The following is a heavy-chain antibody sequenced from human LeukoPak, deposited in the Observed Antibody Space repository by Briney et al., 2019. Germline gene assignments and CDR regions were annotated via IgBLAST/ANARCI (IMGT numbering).Heavy chain of an antibody. CDR2: IGAGSEIT. D-gene: IGHD3-22*01. CDR1: EFTFSSYV. Sequence: GGSLRLSCAASEFTFSSYVMNWVRQAPGKGLEWVSTIGAGSEITYFADSVKGRFTISRDNAKNSLYLQMNSLRAEDTAVYYCAREGYSSGSRTFDYWGQGTLVTVSS. CDR3: AREGYSSGSRTFDY. V-gene: IGHV3-21*01. J-gene: IGHJ4*02.